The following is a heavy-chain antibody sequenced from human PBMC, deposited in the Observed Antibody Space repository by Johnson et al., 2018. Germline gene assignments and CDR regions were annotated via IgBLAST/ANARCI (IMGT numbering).Heavy chain of an antibody. CDR3: ARSLVVVGSYGAFDI. Sequence: QVQLVQSGGGVVQPGRSLRLSCAASGFTFSSYGMHWVRQAPGKGLEWVSAISGSGGSTNYADSVKGRFTISRDNSKSTLYLQMNSLSSEDTAVYYCARSLVVVGSYGAFDIWGQGTMVTVSS. CDR1: GFTFSSYG. CDR2: ISGSGGST. J-gene: IGHJ3*02. D-gene: IGHD3-22*01. V-gene: IGHV3-NL1*01.